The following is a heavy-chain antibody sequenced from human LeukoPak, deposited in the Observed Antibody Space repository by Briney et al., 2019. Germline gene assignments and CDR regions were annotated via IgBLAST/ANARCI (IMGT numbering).Heavy chain of an antibody. CDR2: ISGGGGST. D-gene: IGHD6-19*01. CDR3: AKANTGYTSGPFDC. J-gene: IGHJ4*02. CDR1: GFTFSNYA. V-gene: IGHV3-23*01. Sequence: PGGSLRLSCAASGFTFSNYAMSWVRQAPGKGLDWVSAISGGGGSTYYADSVKGRFTISRDNSKNTLYLQMSSLRAEDTAVYYCAKANTGYTSGPFDCWGQGTLVTVSS.